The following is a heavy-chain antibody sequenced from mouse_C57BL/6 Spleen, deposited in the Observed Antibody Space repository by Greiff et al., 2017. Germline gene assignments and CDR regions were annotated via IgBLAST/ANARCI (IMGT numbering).Heavy chain of an antibody. CDR1: GYAFSSSW. Sequence: VQLQESGPELVKPGASVKISCKASGYAFSSSWMNWVKQRPGKGLEWIGRIYPGDGDTNYNGKFKGKATLTADKSSSTAYMQLSSLTSEDSAVYFCARETDYGSSYWYFDVWGTGTTVTVSS. J-gene: IGHJ1*03. CDR3: ARETDYGSSYWYFDV. CDR2: IYPGDGDT. D-gene: IGHD1-1*01. V-gene: IGHV1-82*01.